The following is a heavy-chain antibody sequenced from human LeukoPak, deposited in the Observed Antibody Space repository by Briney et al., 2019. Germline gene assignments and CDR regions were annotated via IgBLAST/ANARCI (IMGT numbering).Heavy chain of an antibody. J-gene: IGHJ4*02. D-gene: IGHD2-2*01. CDR1: GFTFSSYG. Sequence: PGGSLRLSCAASGFTFSSYGMHWVRQAPGKGLGWVAFIRYDGSNKYYADSVKGRFTISRDNSKNTLYLQMNSLRAEDTAVYYCAKAATRAQYQLLGGGYFDYWGQGTLVTVSS. CDR2: IRYDGSNK. V-gene: IGHV3-30*02. CDR3: AKAATRAQYQLLGGGYFDY.